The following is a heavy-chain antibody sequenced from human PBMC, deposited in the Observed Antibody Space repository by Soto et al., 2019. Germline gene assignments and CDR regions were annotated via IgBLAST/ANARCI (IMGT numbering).Heavy chain of an antibody. Sequence: GESLKISCKASGYSFPIYWIGWVRQMPGKGLEWMGIIYPGDSDTRYSPSFQGQVTISADKSISTAYLQWSSLKASDTAMYYCARPLIDYSDHFDYWGQGTLVTVSS. D-gene: IGHD4-4*01. CDR2: IYPGDSDT. J-gene: IGHJ4*02. CDR3: ARPLIDYSDHFDY. CDR1: GYSFPIYW. V-gene: IGHV5-51*01.